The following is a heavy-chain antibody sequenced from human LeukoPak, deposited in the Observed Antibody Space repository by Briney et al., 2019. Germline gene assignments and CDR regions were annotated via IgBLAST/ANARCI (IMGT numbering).Heavy chain of an antibody. J-gene: IGHJ4*02. D-gene: IGHD5-18*01. CDR3: ARDHSYGNPFDY. CDR1: GGTFSSYA. Sequence: GASVKASCKASGGTFSSYAISWVRQAPGQGLEWMGRIIPILGIANYAQKFQGRVTITADKSTSTAYMELSSLRSEDTAVYYCARDHSYGNPFDYWGQGTLVTVSS. CDR2: IIPILGIA. V-gene: IGHV1-69*04.